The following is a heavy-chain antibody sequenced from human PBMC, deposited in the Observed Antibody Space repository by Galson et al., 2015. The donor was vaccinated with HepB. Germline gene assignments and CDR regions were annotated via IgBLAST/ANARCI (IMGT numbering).Heavy chain of an antibody. CDR2: INWNGGMT. D-gene: IGHD3-10*01. CDR3: AREEVRGLWFGELRYGMDV. J-gene: IGHJ6*02. V-gene: IGHV3-20*04. CDR1: GYTFAGFG. Sequence: SLRLSCSASGYTFAGFGLSWVRHAPGQGLEWVSGINWNGGMTGYADSVQGRFTISRDNAKNSLYLQMNSLRAEDTALYYCAREEVRGLWFGELRYGMDVWGQGTTVTVSS.